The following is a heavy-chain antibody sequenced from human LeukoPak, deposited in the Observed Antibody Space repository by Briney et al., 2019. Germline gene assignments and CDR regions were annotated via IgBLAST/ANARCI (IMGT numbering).Heavy chain of an antibody. CDR1: GFSFSSYD. V-gene: IGHV3-23*01. D-gene: IGHD6-19*01. Sequence: SGGSLRLSCEASGFSFSSYDMSWVRQAPGKGLEWVSVISGSGGNTYYADSVKGRFTISRDNSKNTLYLQMNSLRADDTAVYYCAKDARRSSGWYFFDHWGQGTLVTVSS. CDR2: ISGSGGNT. CDR3: AKDARRSSGWYFFDH. J-gene: IGHJ4*02.